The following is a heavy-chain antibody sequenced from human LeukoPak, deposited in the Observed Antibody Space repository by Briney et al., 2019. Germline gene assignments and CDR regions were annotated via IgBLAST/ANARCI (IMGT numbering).Heavy chain of an antibody. CDR3: AIMHGYYDGSGYWVQ. Sequence: GGSLRLSCAASGFTFGSYGMRWVRQAPGKGLEWVSFITPNADRTSYADSVEGRFTISRDNPRNTLYMQMNSLRDEDTAVYYCAIMHGYYDGSGYWVQWGQGTLVTVSS. CDR1: GFTFGSYG. CDR2: ITPNADRT. V-gene: IGHV3-23*01. D-gene: IGHD3-22*01. J-gene: IGHJ1*01.